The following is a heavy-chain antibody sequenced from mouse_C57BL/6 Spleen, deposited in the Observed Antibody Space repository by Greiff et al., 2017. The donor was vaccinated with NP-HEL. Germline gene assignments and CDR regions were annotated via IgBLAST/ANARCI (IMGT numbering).Heavy chain of an antibody. V-gene: IGHV1-64*01. CDR3: ASMHDYGCWYFDD. CDR2: IHPNSGST. D-gene: IGHD2-4*01. J-gene: IGHJ1*03. Sequence: QVQLQQPGAELVKPGASVKLSCKASGYTFTSYWMHWVKQRPGQGLEWIGMIHPNSGSTNYNEKFKSKATLTVDKSSSTAYMQLSSLTSEDSAVFYWASMHDYGCWYFDDWGTGTTVTVSS. CDR1: GYTFTSYW.